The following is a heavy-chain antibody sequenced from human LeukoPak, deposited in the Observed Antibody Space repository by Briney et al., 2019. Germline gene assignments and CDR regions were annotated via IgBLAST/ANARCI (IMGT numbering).Heavy chain of an antibody. CDR1: GFTFSSYW. CDR2: IEKDGGEK. CDR3: ARAGLGYSYGYRYFYYAMDV. Sequence: GGSLRLSCAASGFTFSSYWMSWVRQVPGKGLEWVAIIEKDGGEKYYVDSVRGRSTISRDNAENSLYLQVNSLRVGDTAAYYCARAGLGYSYGYRYFYYAMDVWGQGITVTVSS. D-gene: IGHD5-18*01. J-gene: IGHJ6*02. V-gene: IGHV3-7*04.